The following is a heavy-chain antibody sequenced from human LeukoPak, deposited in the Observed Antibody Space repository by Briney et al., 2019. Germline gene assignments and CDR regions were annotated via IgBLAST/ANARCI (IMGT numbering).Heavy chain of an antibody. CDR1: GYTFTSYG. D-gene: IGHD1-7*01. CDR2: INPNTGGT. Sequence: GASVKVSCKASGYTFTSYGISWVRQAPGQGLEWVGWINPNTGGTNYAQKFQGRVTMTRDTSISTAYMDLSRLRSDDTAVYYCVQFELDYWGQGTLVTVSS. CDR3: VQFELDY. J-gene: IGHJ4*02. V-gene: IGHV1-2*02.